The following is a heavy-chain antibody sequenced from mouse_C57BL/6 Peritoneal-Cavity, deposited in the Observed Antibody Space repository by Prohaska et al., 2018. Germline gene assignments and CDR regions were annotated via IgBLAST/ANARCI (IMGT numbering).Heavy chain of an antibody. Sequence: EVKLLQSGGGLVQPGGSLKLSCAASGIDFSRYWMSWVRRAPGKGLEWIGEINPDSSTINYAPSLKDKFIISRDNAKNTLDLQMSKVRSEGTALYYCSSSNSYAMDYWGQGTSVTVSS. CDR3: SSSNSYAMDY. D-gene: IGHD2-5*01. CDR2: INPDSSTI. CDR1: GIDFSRYW. J-gene: IGHJ4*01. V-gene: IGHV4-1*01.